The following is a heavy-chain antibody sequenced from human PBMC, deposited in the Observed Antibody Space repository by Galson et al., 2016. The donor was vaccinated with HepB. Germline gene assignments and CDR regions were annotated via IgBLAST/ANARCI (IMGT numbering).Heavy chain of an antibody. J-gene: IGHJ5*01. CDR3: ARRISGYFNS. CDR1: SGSISTGGYY. V-gene: IGHV4-31*03. D-gene: IGHD3-22*01. Sequence: TLSLTCNISSGSISTGGYYWSWIRQHPGKGLEWIGHIYYSGSTSYNPSLKSRLSIPLDTSKNQFSLNLSPVTVADTAVYYCARRISGYFNSWGQGTLVTVSS. CDR2: IYYSGST.